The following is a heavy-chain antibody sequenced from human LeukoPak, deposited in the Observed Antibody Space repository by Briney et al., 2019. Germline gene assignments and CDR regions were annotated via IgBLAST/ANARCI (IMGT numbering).Heavy chain of an antibody. CDR1: GYTFSSYG. D-gene: IGHD6-6*01. J-gene: IGHJ4*02. V-gene: IGHV1-18*01. CDR3: ARDIIEYSSSSASGY. CDR2: ISAYNGNT. Sequence: SVKVSCKASGYTFSSYGISWVRKAPGQGLEWMGWISAYNGNTNYAQKFQGRVTMTTDTSTSTAYMELRSLRSDDTAVYYCARDIIEYSSSSASGYWGQGTLVTVSS.